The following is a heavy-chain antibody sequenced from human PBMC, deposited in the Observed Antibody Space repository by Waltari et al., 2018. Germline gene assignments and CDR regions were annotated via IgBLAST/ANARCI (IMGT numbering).Heavy chain of an antibody. CDR2: ITDTGTI. V-gene: IGHV3-48*03. Sequence: EVPLEESGGGLVQPGGSLRLSCAASGFTFSSYEMNWVRQAPGKGLEWVSYITDTGTIRYADSVKGRFTISRDNAKNSLYLQMNSLRVEDTAVYYCAREGMHRNWFDPWGQGTLVTVSS. J-gene: IGHJ5*02. CDR3: AREGMHRNWFDP. CDR1: GFTFSSYE.